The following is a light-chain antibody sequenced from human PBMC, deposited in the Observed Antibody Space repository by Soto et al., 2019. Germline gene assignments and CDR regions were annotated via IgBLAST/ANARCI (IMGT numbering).Light chain of an antibody. Sequence: QSVLTQPPSASGTPGQRVTISCTGSSSNIGTYTVNWYQQVPGTAPKLLIYSNNQRPSGVPDRFSGSKSGTSASLAISGLQSEDEADYYCAAWDASLNGVIFGGGTQLTVL. J-gene: IGLJ2*01. V-gene: IGLV1-44*01. CDR3: AAWDASLNGVI. CDR2: SNN. CDR1: SSNIGTYT.